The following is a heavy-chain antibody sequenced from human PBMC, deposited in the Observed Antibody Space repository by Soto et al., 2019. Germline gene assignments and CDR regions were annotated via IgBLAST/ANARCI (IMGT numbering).Heavy chain of an antibody. J-gene: IGHJ4*02. CDR2: IYYSGSA. CDR3: ARDGGNNYDSSGYYPPFDY. V-gene: IGHV4-59*01. Sequence: SETLSLTCTVSGGSISSYYWSWIRQPPGKGLEWIGYIYYSGSANYNPSLKSRVTISVDTSKNQFSLKLSSVTAADTAAYYCARDGGNNYDSSGYYPPFDYWGQGTLVTVSS. CDR1: GGSISSYY. D-gene: IGHD3-22*01.